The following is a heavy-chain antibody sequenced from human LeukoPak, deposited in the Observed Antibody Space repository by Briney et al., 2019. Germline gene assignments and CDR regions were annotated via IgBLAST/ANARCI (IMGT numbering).Heavy chain of an antibody. Sequence: GGSLRLSCAASGFTFSDYYMSWIRQAPGKGLEWVSYISSSGSTIYYADSVKGRFTISRDNAKNSLYLQMNRLRAEDTAVYYCARDISSSSWGYYYYYYMDVWGKGTTVTVSS. CDR2: ISSSGSTI. D-gene: IGHD6-6*01. V-gene: IGHV3-11*01. CDR1: GFTFSDYY. J-gene: IGHJ6*03. CDR3: ARDISSSSWGYYYYYYMDV.